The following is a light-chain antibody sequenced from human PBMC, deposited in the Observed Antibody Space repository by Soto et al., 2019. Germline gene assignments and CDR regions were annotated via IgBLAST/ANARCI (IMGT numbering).Light chain of an antibody. J-gene: IGKJ4*01. Sequence: IVMTQSPATLSVFPGESATLSCRASQGINSNLAWYQQKPGQAPRLLIYGASTRATGIPARFSGSGSVTEFTLTINSLQSEDFAVYYCQQYCDWLALTFGGGTKVEIK. CDR2: GAS. V-gene: IGKV3-15*01. CDR1: QGINSN. CDR3: QQYCDWLALT.